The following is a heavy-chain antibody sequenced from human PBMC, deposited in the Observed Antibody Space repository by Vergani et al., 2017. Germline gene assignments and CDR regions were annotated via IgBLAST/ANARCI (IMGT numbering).Heavy chain of an antibody. Sequence: QVQLVESGGGVVQPGRSLRLSCAASGFTFSSYGMHWVRQAPGKGLEWVAVISYDGSNKYYADSVKGRFTISRDNSKNTLYLQMNSLRAEDTAVYYCAKDYSNYGVEGYYYMDVWGKXP. CDR2: ISYDGSNK. CDR3: AKDYSNYGVEGYYYMDV. J-gene: IGHJ6*03. D-gene: IGHD4-11*01. V-gene: IGHV3-30*18. CDR1: GFTFSSYG.